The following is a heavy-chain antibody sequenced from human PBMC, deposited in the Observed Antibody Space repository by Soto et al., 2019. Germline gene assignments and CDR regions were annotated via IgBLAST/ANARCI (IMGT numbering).Heavy chain of an antibody. V-gene: IGHV1-2*02. CDR2: INPNSGGT. CDR3: ARLEYSYGPPQDY. D-gene: IGHD5-18*01. Sequence: QVQLVQSGAEVKKPGASVKVSCKASGYTFTGYYMHLVRQALGQGLEWMGWINPNSGGTNYAQKFQGRVTMTRDPSISTAYLELSRLRSDDTAVYYCARLEYSYGPPQDYWSQGTLVTVSS. CDR1: GYTFTGYY. J-gene: IGHJ4*02.